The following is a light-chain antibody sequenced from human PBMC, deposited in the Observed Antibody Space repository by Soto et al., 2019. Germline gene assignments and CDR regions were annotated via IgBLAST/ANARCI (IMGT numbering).Light chain of an antibody. CDR2: AAS. CDR3: QNYNSAPRT. V-gene: IGKV1-39*01. Sequence: DIQMTQSPSSLSASVGDRVTITCRASQSISSYLNWYQQKPGKAPKLLIYAASSLQSGVPSRFSGSGSGTDFTLTISSLRPEDVATYYCQNYNSAPRTFGQGTKVDIK. J-gene: IGKJ1*01. CDR1: QSISSY.